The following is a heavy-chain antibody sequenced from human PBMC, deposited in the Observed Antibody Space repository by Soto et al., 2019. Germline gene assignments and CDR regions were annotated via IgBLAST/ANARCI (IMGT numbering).Heavy chain of an antibody. V-gene: IGHV3-49*03. D-gene: IGHD3-16*01. CDR2: IRSKAYGGTT. Sequence: GGSLRLSCTASGFTFGDYAMSWFRQAPGKGLEWVGFIRSKAYGGTTEYAASVKGRFTISRDDSKSIAYLQMNSLKTEDTAVYYCTRARGKISSDYFDYWGQGTLVTVSS. J-gene: IGHJ4*02. CDR3: TRARGKISSDYFDY. CDR1: GFTFGDYA.